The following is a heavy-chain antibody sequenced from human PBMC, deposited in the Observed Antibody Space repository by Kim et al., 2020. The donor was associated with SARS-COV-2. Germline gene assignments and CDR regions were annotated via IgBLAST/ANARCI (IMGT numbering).Heavy chain of an antibody. Sequence: KLQGRVTMTTDTSTSTAYMELRSLRSDDTAVYYCARDFWSGYYPGPVDYWGQGTLVTVSS. V-gene: IGHV1-18*01. J-gene: IGHJ4*02. D-gene: IGHD3-3*01. CDR3: ARDFWSGYYPGPVDY.